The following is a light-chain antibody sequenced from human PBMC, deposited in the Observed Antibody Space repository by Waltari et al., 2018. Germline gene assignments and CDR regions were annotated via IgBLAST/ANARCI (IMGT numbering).Light chain of an antibody. J-gene: IGLJ1*01. V-gene: IGLV2-14*03. CDR1: GNDVGGYAY. CDR3: SSYTVGNTLYV. Sequence: QSVLTQPASVSGSPGPPLTIPCPGRGNDVGGYAYVSWYQQHPGNAPELLIYDVDRRPSGASTRFSGSKSDNTASLTISGLQPEDEADYYCSSYTVGNTLYVFGTGTTVTVL. CDR2: DVD.